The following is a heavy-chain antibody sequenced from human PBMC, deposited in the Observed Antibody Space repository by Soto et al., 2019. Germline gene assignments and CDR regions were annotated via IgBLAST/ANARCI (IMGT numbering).Heavy chain of an antibody. Sequence: EVQLLESGGGLIQPGGSLRLSCAASGFTFSSYAMTWVRQAPGKGLEWVSAISGSDAGTYYADSVKGRXTXXXXXXXXXXXXXXXXXXXXXXXXXXCVKGQSSSWSQTGGMDVWGQGTTVTVXS. CDR2: ISGSDAGT. CDR1: GFTFSSYA. J-gene: IGHJ6*02. D-gene: IGHD6-13*01. V-gene: IGHV3-23*01. CDR3: VKGQSSSWSQTGGMDV.